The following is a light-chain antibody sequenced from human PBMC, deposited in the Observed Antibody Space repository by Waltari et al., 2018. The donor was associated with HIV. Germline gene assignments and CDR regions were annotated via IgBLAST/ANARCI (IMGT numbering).Light chain of an antibody. CDR3: LQYKDFPLT. CDR2: KAS. V-gene: IGKV1-5*03. CDR1: QTSSRW. J-gene: IGKJ4*01. Sequence: DIQMTQSPSTLSASVGDRVTITCRASQTSSRWLAWYQQKPGKAPKLLIYKASSLESGVPSRFSGSVSGTDFTLTISSLQPDDFATYYCLQYKDFPLTFGGGTKVEIK.